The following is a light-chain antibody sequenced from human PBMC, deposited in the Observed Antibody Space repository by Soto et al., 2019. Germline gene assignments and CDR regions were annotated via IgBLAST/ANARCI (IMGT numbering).Light chain of an antibody. CDR3: QQSFSVPIT. CDR2: STS. J-gene: IGKJ5*01. CDR1: QSIAGY. Sequence: DIQMTQSPSSLSASVGDRVTITCRASQSIAGYLSWYQQRPGKAPKFLIYSTSNLQRGVPSRFSGSGSGTDFSLTINGLQPEDFATYFCQQSFSVPITFGQGNDWRL. V-gene: IGKV1-39*01.